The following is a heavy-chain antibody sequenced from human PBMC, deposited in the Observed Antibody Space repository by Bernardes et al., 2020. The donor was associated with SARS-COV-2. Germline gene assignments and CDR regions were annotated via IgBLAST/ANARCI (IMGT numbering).Heavy chain of an antibody. V-gene: IGHV4-31*03. CDR2: IYYSGST. J-gene: IGHJ4*02. CDR3: ARGDPPPAGYFDY. Sequence: SETLSLTCTVSGGSISSGGYYWSWIRQLPGKGLEWIGYIYYSGSTYYNPSLKSRVTISVDTSENQFSLNLSSVTAADTAVYYCARGDPPPAGYFDYWGQGTLVTVSS. CDR1: GGSISSGGYY.